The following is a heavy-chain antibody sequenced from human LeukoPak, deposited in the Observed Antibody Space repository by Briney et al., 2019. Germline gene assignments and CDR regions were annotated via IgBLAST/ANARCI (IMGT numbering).Heavy chain of an antibody. Sequence: ASVKVSCKASGYTFTGYYMHWVRQAPGQGLEWMGWINPSSGGTNYAQKFQGRVTMTRDTSISTAYMELSRLRSDDTAVYYCARDLFDVAMIVVVNPDYWGQGTLVTVSS. V-gene: IGHV1-2*02. J-gene: IGHJ4*02. CDR2: INPSSGGT. CDR1: GYTFTGYY. D-gene: IGHD3-22*01. CDR3: ARDLFDVAMIVVVNPDY.